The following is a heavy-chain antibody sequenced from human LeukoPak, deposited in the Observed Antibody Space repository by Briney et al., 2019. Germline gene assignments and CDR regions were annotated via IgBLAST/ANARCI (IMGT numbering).Heavy chain of an antibody. CDR1: GGTFSSYA. CDR3: ARDSFGNGDYGPFDY. V-gene: IGHV1-69*05. D-gene: IGHD4-17*01. J-gene: IGHJ4*02. Sequence: SVKVSCKASGGTFSSYAISWVRQAPGQGLEWMGRIIPIFGTANYAQKFQGRVTITTDESTSTAYMELSSLRSEDTAVYYCARDSFGNGDYGPFDYWGQGTLVTVSS. CDR2: IIPIFGTA.